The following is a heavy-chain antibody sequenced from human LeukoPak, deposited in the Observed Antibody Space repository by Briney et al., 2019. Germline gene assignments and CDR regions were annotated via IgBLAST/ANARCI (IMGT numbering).Heavy chain of an antibody. Sequence: GRSLRLSCAASGFTFDDYAMHWVQQAPGKGLEWVSGISWNSGSIGYADSVKGRFTISRDNAKNSLYLQMNSLRAEDTALYYCAKDRGYGSGSYYYYYGMDVWGQGTTVTVSS. CDR1: GFTFDDYA. J-gene: IGHJ6*02. D-gene: IGHD3-10*01. V-gene: IGHV3-9*01. CDR3: AKDRGYGSGSYYYYYGMDV. CDR2: ISWNSGSI.